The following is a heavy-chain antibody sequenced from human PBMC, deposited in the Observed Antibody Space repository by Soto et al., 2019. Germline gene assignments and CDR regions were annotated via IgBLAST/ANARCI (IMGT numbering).Heavy chain of an antibody. J-gene: IGHJ4*02. CDR2: IIPIFGTA. D-gene: IGHD6-13*01. Sequence: QVQLVQSGAEVKKPGSSVKVSCTASGGTFSSYAISWVRQAPGQGLEWMGGIIPIFGTANYAQKFQGRVTITADESTSTAYVELSSLRSEDTAVYYCARAIAAAGTVGTDEIDYWGQGTLVTVSS. CDR1: GGTFSSYA. V-gene: IGHV1-69*01. CDR3: ARAIAAAGTVGTDEIDY.